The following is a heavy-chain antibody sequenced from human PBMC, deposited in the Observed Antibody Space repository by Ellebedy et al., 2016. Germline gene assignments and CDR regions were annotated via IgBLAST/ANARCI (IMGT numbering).Heavy chain of an antibody. Sequence: ASVKVSCKASGYTFTDYYMHWVRQAPGQGLEWMGWINPNSGGTNYAQKFQGRVTMTRDTSITTAYMELSRLRSDDTAVYYCAVKGYSSTWYVGYWGQGTLVTVSS. D-gene: IGHD6-13*01. CDR3: AVKGYSSTWYVGY. V-gene: IGHV1-2*02. J-gene: IGHJ4*02. CDR2: INPNSGGT. CDR1: GYTFTDYY.